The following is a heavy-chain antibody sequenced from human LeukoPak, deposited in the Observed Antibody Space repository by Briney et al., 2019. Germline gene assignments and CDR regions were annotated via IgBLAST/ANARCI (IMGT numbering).Heavy chain of an antibody. CDR1: GLTFSMYW. CDR2: IKPDGSAA. Sequence: GGSLRLSCTDSGLTFSMYWMSWVRQAPGKGLEWLASIKPDGSAAIYVDSMKGRFTISRDNAKNSLYLQMNSLTVEDTAVYYCATHSDSRFDFWGQGTLVTVSS. CDR3: ATHSDSRFDF. V-gene: IGHV3-7*01. J-gene: IGHJ4*02. D-gene: IGHD4-11*01.